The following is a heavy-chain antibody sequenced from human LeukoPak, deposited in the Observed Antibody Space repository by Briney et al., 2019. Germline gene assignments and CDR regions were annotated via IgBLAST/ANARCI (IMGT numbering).Heavy chain of an antibody. CDR1: GGSISSYY. Sequence: SETLSLTCTVSGGSISSYYWSWIRQPAGKGLEWIGRISTSGSTNYNPSLKSRVAMSVDTSKNQFSLKLTSVTAADTAVYYCARELRGNYYANGNYYYYYYMDVWGKGTTVT. V-gene: IGHV4-4*07. D-gene: IGHD1-26*01. CDR2: ISTSGST. CDR3: ARELRGNYYANGNYYYYYYMDV. J-gene: IGHJ6*03.